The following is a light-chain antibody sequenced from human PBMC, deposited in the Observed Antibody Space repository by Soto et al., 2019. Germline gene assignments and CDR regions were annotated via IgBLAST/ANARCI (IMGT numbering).Light chain of an antibody. Sequence: EIGLTQSPGTLSLSPGERATLSCRASQSVSSSYLAWYQQKPGQAPRLLIYGASSRATGIPDRFSGSGSGTDFTLTISRLEPEDFAVYYCQHYGSSSYTFGQGTKLEIK. CDR3: QHYGSSSYT. V-gene: IGKV3-20*01. J-gene: IGKJ2*01. CDR1: QSVSSSY. CDR2: GAS.